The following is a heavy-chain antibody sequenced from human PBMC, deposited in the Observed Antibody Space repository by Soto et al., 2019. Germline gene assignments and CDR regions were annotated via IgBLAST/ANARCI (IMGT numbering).Heavy chain of an antibody. CDR2: ISYSENT. CDR3: ARNQGFLRVFDP. V-gene: IGHV4-61*01. D-gene: IGHD3-10*01. Sequence: PSETLSLTCSVSGVSVNITNNYWIWIRQPPGKGLEWIGYISYSENTNYNSSLKSRVSISVDKSKNQFSMKLSSVTAADTAIYYCARNQGFLRVFDPWSQGTLVTVSS. J-gene: IGHJ5*02. CDR1: GVSVNITNNY.